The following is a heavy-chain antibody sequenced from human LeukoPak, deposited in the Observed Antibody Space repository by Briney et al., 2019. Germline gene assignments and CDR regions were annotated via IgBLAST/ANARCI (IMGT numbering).Heavy chain of an antibody. CDR1: GYSFTNYW. Sequence: GESLKISCKGSGYSFTNYWIAWVRQMPGRGLEWMVIINPSDSDTRYSPSFQGQVTISADKSISTAYLQWSSLMASDSAMYYCARAWNFDYWGQGTLVTVSS. J-gene: IGHJ4*02. CDR2: INPSDSDT. V-gene: IGHV5-51*01. CDR3: ARAWNFDY. D-gene: IGHD1-1*01.